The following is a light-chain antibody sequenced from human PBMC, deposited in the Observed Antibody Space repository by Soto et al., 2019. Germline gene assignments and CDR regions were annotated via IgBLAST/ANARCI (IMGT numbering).Light chain of an antibody. CDR3: QQYGSSPLT. Sequence: EIVLAQSPGGLSLSPGERATRCCRASQSVSTYLAWYQQKPGQAPRLLISGASGRATGTPDRFSGSASGTDFTLTISRLEPEDFAVYYCQQYGSSPLTFGGGTKVDIK. V-gene: IGKV3-20*01. J-gene: IGKJ4*01. CDR1: QSVSTY. CDR2: GAS.